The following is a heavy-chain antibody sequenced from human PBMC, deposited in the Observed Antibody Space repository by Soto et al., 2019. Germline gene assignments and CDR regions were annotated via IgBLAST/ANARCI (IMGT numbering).Heavy chain of an antibody. CDR1: GGTFSSCA. CDR2: IIPIFGTA. V-gene: IGHV1-69*13. D-gene: IGHD1-26*01. Sequence: SVKVSCKASGGTFSSCAISWVRQAPGQGLEWMGGIIPIFGTANYAQKFQGRVTITADESTSTAYMELSSLRSEDTAVYYCARDMGYLVVGAGFDYWGQGTLVTVSS. J-gene: IGHJ4*02. CDR3: ARDMGYLVVGAGFDY.